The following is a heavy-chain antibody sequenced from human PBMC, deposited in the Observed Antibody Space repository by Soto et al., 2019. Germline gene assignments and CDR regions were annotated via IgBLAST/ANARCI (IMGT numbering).Heavy chain of an antibody. J-gene: IGHJ4*02. CDR1: GFAFSSYG. CDR2: ISYDGSDSLDGSHK. Sequence: QVHLVASGGGVVQPGGSLRLSCAASGFAFSSYGMHWVRQSPDKGLEWVAVISYDGSDSLDGSHKYYADSVKGRFTISRYNSINTLYLQMDNLRAEDTAVYYCARPGRNFWSGRYFFDYWGQGTLVTVSS. CDR3: ARPGRNFWSGRYFFDY. D-gene: IGHD3-3*01. V-gene: IGHV3-30*03.